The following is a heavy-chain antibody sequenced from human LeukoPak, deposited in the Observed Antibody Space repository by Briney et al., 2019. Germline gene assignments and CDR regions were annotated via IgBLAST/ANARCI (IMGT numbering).Heavy chain of an antibody. Sequence: GGSLRLSCAASGFTFSSYAMHWARQAPGKGLEYVSGISSNGGDTHYVNSVKGRFTISRDNSKNTLYLQMGSLRAEDMAVYYCARDSYSGQRWDYFDYWGQGTLVTVSS. CDR2: ISSNGGDT. V-gene: IGHV3-64*01. CDR1: GFTFSSYA. J-gene: IGHJ4*02. CDR3: ARDSYSGQRWDYFDY. D-gene: IGHD6-19*01.